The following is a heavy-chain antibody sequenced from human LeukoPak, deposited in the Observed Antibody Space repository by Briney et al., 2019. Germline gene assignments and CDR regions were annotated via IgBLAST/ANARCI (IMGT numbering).Heavy chain of an antibody. D-gene: IGHD5-24*01. Sequence: GGSLRLSYAASGFTVNNNYVSWVRQAPGKGLEWVSVIYGGGSTYYADSVKGRFTISRDNSKNTVYLQMNSLRAEDAAAYYCARVQRSSNWFDPWGQGTLVTVSS. J-gene: IGHJ5*02. CDR2: IYGGGST. CDR1: GFTVNNNY. CDR3: ARVQRSSNWFDP. V-gene: IGHV3-53*01.